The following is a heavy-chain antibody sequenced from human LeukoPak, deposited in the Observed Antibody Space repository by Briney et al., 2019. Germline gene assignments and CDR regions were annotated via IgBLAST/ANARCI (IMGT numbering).Heavy chain of an antibody. CDR1: GGSISNYY. J-gene: IGHJ3*02. Sequence: SETLSLTCTVSGGSISNYYWSWIRQPPGKGLEWIGYIYYTGSTKYNPSLKSRVTLSVDSSKIQFSLKLNSVTAADTAVYYCAKSPSWGSGLDAFDIWGQGTMVTVSS. V-gene: IGHV4-59*01. D-gene: IGHD7-27*01. CDR3: AKSPSWGSGLDAFDI. CDR2: IYYTGST.